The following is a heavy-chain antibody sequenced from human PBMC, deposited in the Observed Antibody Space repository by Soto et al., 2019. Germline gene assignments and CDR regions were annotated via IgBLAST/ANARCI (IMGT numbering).Heavy chain of an antibody. D-gene: IGHD1-1*01. J-gene: IGHJ4*01. V-gene: IGHV4-4*07. CDR1: GASLTGSSY. Sequence: SRTLSPSYTVSGASLTGSSYWSWLRKTAGKGLEWIGRFSLSGTTNYHPSLRSRVTMSADVSKNQFSLRLTSVTAADTALYYCSWGLTPPVAPARNGFDAWGQRT. CDR2: FSLSGTT. CDR3: SWGLTPPVAPARNGFDA.